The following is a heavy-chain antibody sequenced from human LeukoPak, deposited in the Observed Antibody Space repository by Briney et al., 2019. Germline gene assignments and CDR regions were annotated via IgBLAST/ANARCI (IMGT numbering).Heavy chain of an antibody. D-gene: IGHD2-21*02. J-gene: IGHJ2*01. CDR1: GFTFSSYG. CDR2: MSYDGSKK. CDR3: AKGPRAGLRYWYFDL. Sequence: GGSLRLSCAASGFTFSSYGMHWVRQAPGKGLEWVAVMSYDGSKKYYADSVKGRFTISRDNSKNTLYLQMNSLRAEDTAVYYCAKGPRAGLRYWYFDLWGRGSLVTVSS. V-gene: IGHV3-30*18.